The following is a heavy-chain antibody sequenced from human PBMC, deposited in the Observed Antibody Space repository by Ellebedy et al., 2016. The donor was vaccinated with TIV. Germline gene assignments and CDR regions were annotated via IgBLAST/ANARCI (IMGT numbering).Heavy chain of an antibody. Sequence: GESLKISCAASGFTFSDEFMDWVRQAPGKGLEWVGRIRNKADSYITDYAASVKGRFSISRDDSTNSLYLQMNSLKTEDTAMYYCSALQRDFWGQGALATVSS. V-gene: IGHV3-72*01. J-gene: IGHJ4*02. CDR3: SALQRDF. CDR1: GFTFSDEF. D-gene: IGHD5-18*01. CDR2: IRNKADSYIT.